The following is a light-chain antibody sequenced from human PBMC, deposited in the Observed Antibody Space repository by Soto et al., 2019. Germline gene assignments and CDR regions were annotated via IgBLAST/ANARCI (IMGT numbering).Light chain of an antibody. CDR1: SSDVGGYNY. CDR2: DVS. CDR3: SSYPTSNARQIV. J-gene: IGLJ1*01. Sequence: QSALPQPASVSGSPGQSITISCTGTSSDVGGYNYVSWYQQHPGKAPKVMIYDVSNRPSGVSNRFSGSKSGNTASLTISGRQAEDEADYYCSSYPTSNARQIVFGTGTKVTVL. V-gene: IGLV2-14*01.